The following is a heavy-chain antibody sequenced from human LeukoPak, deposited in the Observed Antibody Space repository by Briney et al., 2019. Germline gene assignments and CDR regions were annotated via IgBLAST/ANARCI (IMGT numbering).Heavy chain of an antibody. CDR1: GGSISSYY. V-gene: IGHV4-39*01. D-gene: IGHD3-3*01. CDR3: ARHPDPLHGGPGYFDY. CDR2: IYYSGST. Sequence: SETLSLTCTVSGGSISSYYWGWIRQPPGKGLEWIGSIYYSGSTYYNPSLKSRVTISVDTSKNQFSLKLSSVTAADTAVYYCARHPDPLHGGPGYFDYWGQGTLVTVSS. J-gene: IGHJ4*02.